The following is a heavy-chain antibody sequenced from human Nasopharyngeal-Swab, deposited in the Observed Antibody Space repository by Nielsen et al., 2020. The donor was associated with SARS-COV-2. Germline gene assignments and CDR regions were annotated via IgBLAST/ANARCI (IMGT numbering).Heavy chain of an antibody. J-gene: IGHJ4*02. V-gene: IGHV4-34*01. CDR1: GGSFSGYY. CDR2: INHSGST. Sequence: SETLSLTCAVSGGSFSGYYWSWIRQPPGKGLEWIGEINHSGSTNYNPSLKSRVTISVDTSKNQFSLKLSSVTAADTAVYYCARGSRRYMATGYWGQGTLVTVSS. CDR3: ARGSRRYMATGY. D-gene: IGHD1-14*01.